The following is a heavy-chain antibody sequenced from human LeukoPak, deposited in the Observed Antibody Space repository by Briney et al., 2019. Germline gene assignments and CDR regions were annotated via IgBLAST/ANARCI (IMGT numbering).Heavy chain of an antibody. Sequence: GGSLRLSCAAPGFIFSNSGMSWVRQAPGKGLEWVSGISINGAGTYYADSVKGRFTISRDNSKNTLYLQMNSLRAEDTAIYYCGRGLGSPLDYWGQGILVTVSS. J-gene: IGHJ4*02. CDR2: ISINGAGT. CDR1: GFIFSNSG. D-gene: IGHD1-26*01. V-gene: IGHV3-23*01. CDR3: GRGLGSPLDY.